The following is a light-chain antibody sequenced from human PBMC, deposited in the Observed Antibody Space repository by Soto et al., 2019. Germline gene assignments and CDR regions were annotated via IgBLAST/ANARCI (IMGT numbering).Light chain of an antibody. CDR2: WAS. Sequence: DIVMTQSPDSLAVSLGETATINCKSSQSVLYSSNNKNYLAWYQQKPGQPPKLLIYWASTRESGVPDRFRGRGSGTDFALTISSLQSEDVAVYYCQQYYSPWTFGQGTKVELK. V-gene: IGKV4-1*01. CDR3: QQYYSPWT. CDR1: QSVLYSSNNKNY. J-gene: IGKJ1*01.